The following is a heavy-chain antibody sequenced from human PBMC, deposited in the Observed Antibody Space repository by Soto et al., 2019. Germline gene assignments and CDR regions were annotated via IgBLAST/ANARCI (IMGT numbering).Heavy chain of an antibody. Sequence: PSETLSLTCTVSGGSISTDYWSWIRQSPGKGLEWIGFIYYGGSTNYNPSLKSRVTISVDTSKNQFSLKLSSVTAADTAVYYCARLLGKQWLVPPYYYYYGMDVWGQGTTVTVSS. D-gene: IGHD6-19*01. V-gene: IGHV4-59*08. CDR3: ARLLGKQWLVPPYYYYYGMDV. CDR1: GGSISTDY. CDR2: IYYGGST. J-gene: IGHJ6*02.